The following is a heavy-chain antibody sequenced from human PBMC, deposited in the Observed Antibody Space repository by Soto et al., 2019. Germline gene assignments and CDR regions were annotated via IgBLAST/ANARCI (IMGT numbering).Heavy chain of an antibody. CDR2: INSKTDGGTT. CDR3: TTCGAYAYVWWRYRPYYYYGMYV. J-gene: IGHJ6*02. CDR1: GFTFSNAW. D-gene: IGHD3-16*02. V-gene: IGHV3-15*01. Sequence: EVQLVESGGGLVQPGGSLRLSCAASGFTFSNAWMSWVRQTPGKGLEWVGRINSKTDGGTTDYAAPVKGRCTISRDDSKNTRDLQMNSLKTEDTAVYYCTTCGAYAYVWWRYRPYYYYGMYVWGQGTTVTVSS.